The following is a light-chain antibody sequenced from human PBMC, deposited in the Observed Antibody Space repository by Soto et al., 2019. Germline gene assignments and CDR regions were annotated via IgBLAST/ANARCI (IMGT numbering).Light chain of an antibody. CDR3: QQYDNLPLT. CDR1: QDISNY. V-gene: IGKV1-33*01. Sequence: DIQMTQSPSSLSASVGDRVTITCQASQDISNYLNWYQQKPGKAPKLLIYDASNLETGVPSRFSGSGSGTDFTFTIXXXXXEDIATYYCQQYDNLPLTFGGGTXV. CDR2: DAS. J-gene: IGKJ4*01.